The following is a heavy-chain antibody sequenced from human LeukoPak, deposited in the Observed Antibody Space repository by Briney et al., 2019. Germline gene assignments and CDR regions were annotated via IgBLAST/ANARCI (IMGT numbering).Heavy chain of an antibody. V-gene: IGHV4-59*12. CDR3: AREGGYYYGSGSYTFDP. CDR2: IYYSGGT. Sequence: PSETLSLTCTVSGGSISSYYWSWIRQPPGKGLEWIGYIYYSGGTNYNPSLKSQVTISVDTSKNQFSLKLRSVTAADTAVYYCAREGGYYYGSGSYTFDPWGQGTLVTVSS. CDR1: GGSISSYY. J-gene: IGHJ5*02. D-gene: IGHD3-10*01.